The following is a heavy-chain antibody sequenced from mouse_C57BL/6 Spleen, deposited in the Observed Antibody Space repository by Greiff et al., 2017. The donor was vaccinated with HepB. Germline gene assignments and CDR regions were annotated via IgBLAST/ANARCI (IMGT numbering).Heavy chain of an antibody. J-gene: IGHJ2*01. CDR2: ISSGGSYT. Sequence: EVKLVESGGDLVKPGGSLKLSCAASGFTFSSYGMSWVRQTPDKRLEWVATISSGGSYTYYPDSVKGRVTISIDNAKNTLYLQMSSLKSEDTARYYCASNGNYDYWGQGTTLTVSS. D-gene: IGHD2-1*01. CDR1: GFTFSSYG. CDR3: ASNGNYDY. V-gene: IGHV5-6*01.